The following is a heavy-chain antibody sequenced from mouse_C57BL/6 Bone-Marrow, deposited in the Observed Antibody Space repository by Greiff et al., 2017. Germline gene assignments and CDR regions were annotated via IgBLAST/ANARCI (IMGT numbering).Heavy chain of an antibody. CDR1: EYEFPSHD. J-gene: IGHJ3*01. CDR3: GRLTGKGWFAY. D-gene: IGHD4-1*01. Sequence: EVQLQQSGGGLVQPGESLKLSCESNEYEFPSHDMSWVRQTPEKRLELVAAINSDGGSTYYPDTMERRFIISRDNTKKTLYLQMSSLRSEDTALYYCGRLTGKGWFAYWGQGTLVTVSA. V-gene: IGHV5-2*01. CDR2: INSDGGST.